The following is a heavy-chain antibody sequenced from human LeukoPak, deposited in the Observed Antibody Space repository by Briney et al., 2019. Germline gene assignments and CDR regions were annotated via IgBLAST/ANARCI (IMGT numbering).Heavy chain of an antibody. Sequence: PSETLSLTXTVSGGSISSSSYYWGWIRQPPGKGLEWIGSIYYSGSTYYNPSLKSRVTISVDTSKNQFSLKLSSVTAADTAVYYCASRLGYCSSTSCGTLDYWGQGTLVTVSS. CDR3: ASRLGYCSSTSCGTLDY. CDR1: GGSISSSSYY. J-gene: IGHJ4*02. V-gene: IGHV4-39*01. D-gene: IGHD2-2*01. CDR2: IYYSGST.